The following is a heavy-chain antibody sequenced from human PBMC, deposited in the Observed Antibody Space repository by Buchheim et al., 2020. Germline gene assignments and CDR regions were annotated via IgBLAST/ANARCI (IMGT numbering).Heavy chain of an antibody. D-gene: IGHD3-16*01. J-gene: IGHJ4*02. CDR3: ARDAYYFDS. CDR1: GGSISGGGDY. V-gene: IGHV4-31*03. CDR2: IAYSGTT. Sequence: QVQLQESGPGLVKPSQTLSLTCTVSGGSISGGGDYWTWIRQHPGKGLEWIGYIAYSGTTYYNLSLKGRVIMSVDTSKNPFSLKLTSVTAADTAVYYCARDAYYFDSWGKGTL.